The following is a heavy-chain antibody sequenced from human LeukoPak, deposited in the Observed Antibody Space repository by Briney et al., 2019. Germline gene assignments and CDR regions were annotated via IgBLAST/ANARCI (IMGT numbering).Heavy chain of an antibody. D-gene: IGHD2-15*01. CDR1: GFTFSTYA. CDR3: AKSIGGVVVVATDY. V-gene: IGHV3-23*01. CDR2: ISGSGGTT. Sequence: GGSLRLSCAASGFTFSTYAMTWVRQAPGKGLEWVSVISGSGGTTYYADSVKGRFTLSRDNSKNTVFLQMNSLRAEDTAVYYCAKSIGGVVVVATDYWGQGTLVTVSS. J-gene: IGHJ4*02.